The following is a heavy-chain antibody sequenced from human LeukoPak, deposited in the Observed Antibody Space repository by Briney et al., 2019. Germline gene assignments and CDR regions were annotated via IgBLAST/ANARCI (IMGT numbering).Heavy chain of an antibody. J-gene: IGHJ4*02. V-gene: IGHV3-66*01. CDR2: IYSGGST. CDR3: ARGSGSYYVVHFDY. CDR1: GFTVSSNY. Sequence: GGSLRLSCAASGFTVSSNYMSWVRQAPGKGLEWVSVIYSGGSTYYADSVKGRFTISRDNSKNTLYLQVNSLRAEDTAVYYCARGSGSYYVVHFDYWGQGTLVTVSS. D-gene: IGHD1-26*01.